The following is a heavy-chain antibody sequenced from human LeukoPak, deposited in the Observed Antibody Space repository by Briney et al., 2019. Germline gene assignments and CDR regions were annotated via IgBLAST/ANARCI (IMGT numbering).Heavy chain of an antibody. D-gene: IGHD2-2*01. CDR2: ISSSGSTI. Sequence: PGGSLRLSCAASGFTFRSYEMNWVRQAPGKGLEWVSYISSSGSTIYYADSVKGRFTISRDNAKNSLYLQMNSLRAEDTAVYYCAREVSYCSSTSCYPGPRDYYNGMDVWGKGTTVTVSS. J-gene: IGHJ6*04. V-gene: IGHV3-48*03. CDR3: AREVSYCSSTSCYPGPRDYYNGMDV. CDR1: GFTFRSYE.